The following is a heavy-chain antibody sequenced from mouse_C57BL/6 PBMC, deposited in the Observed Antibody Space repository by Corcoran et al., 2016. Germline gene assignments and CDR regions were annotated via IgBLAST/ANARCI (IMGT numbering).Heavy chain of an antibody. V-gene: IGHV1-26*01. J-gene: IGHJ4*01. Sequence: EVHLQPSGPALVKPGASVKISCKASGYTFPDYYMNWVKQSHGKSIEWIGDINPNNGGTSYNQKFKGKATLTVDKSSSTAYMELRSLTSEDSAVYYCARSGGSSALDYWGQGTSVTVSS. D-gene: IGHD1-1*01. CDR3: ARSGGSSALDY. CDR2: INPNNGGT. CDR1: GYTFPDYY.